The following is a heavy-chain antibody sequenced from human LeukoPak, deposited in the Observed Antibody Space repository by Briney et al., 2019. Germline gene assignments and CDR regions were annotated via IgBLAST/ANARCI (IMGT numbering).Heavy chain of an antibody. Sequence: PSETLSLTCTVSGGSISSYYWSWIRPPAGKGLEWIGRIYTSGSTNHNPSLKSRVIMSVDTSKNQFSLKLSSLTAADTAIYYCARRGYYGWGSVYWGQGILVTVSS. V-gene: IGHV4-4*07. CDR1: GGSISSYY. CDR2: IYTSGST. D-gene: IGHD3-10*01. CDR3: ARRGYYGWGSVY. J-gene: IGHJ4*02.